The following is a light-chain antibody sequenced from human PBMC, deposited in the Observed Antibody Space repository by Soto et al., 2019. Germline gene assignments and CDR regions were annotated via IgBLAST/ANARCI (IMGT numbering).Light chain of an antibody. CDR3: QEYDGAPPIT. CDR2: DAS. CDR1: QSVRSER. V-gene: IGKV3-20*01. Sequence: EIVLTQSPDTLSLSPGERATLSCRASQSVRSERLAWYQQKRGQAPTLLIFDASSRASGTPERFSGSGSGTDFTLTISRLEPEDFAVYYCQEYDGAPPITFGLGTDWRL. J-gene: IGKJ5*01.